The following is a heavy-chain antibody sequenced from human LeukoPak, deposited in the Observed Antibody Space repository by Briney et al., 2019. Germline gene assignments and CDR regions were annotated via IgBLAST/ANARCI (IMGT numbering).Heavy chain of an antibody. J-gene: IGHJ4*02. Sequence: GGSLRLSCAASGFSFSTFDLHWVRQATGKGLEWVSGVGPAGDTYYSGSVKGRFTISRENAKTSLYLQMNSLTAGDTAIYYCVRDICNAGRCYLELENWGQGTLVTVAS. CDR2: VGPAGDT. CDR1: GFSFSTFD. D-gene: IGHD2-15*01. V-gene: IGHV3-13*01. CDR3: VRDICNAGRCYLELEN.